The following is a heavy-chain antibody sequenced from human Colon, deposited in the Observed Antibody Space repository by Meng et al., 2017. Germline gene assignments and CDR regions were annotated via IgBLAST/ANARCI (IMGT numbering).Heavy chain of an antibody. CDR3: ARTAMLDS. J-gene: IGHJ5*01. Sequence: QVQLVQSGAELRKPGASVKFTCKASGYTFHSSEINWVRQATGRGLEWLGWMNPNNGNTGSAQKFQGRVSMTRDTSIGTAYMELSGLTSEDTAVYYCARTAMLDSWGQGTLVTVSS. V-gene: IGHV1-8*01. CDR2: MNPNNGNT. CDR1: GYTFHSSE. D-gene: IGHD2-2*01.